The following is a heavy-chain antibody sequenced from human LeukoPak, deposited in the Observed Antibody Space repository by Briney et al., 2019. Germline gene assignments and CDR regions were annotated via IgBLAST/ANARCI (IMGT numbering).Heavy chain of an antibody. CDR3: ARLEGGNSAYYYYYYMDV. J-gene: IGHJ6*03. V-gene: IGHV5-51*01. Sequence: GESLKISCKGSGYSFTSYWIGWVRQMPGKGLEWMGIIYPGDSDTRYSPSFQGQVTISADKSISTAYLQWSSLKASDTAMYYCARLEGGNSAYYYYYYMDVWGKGTTVTVSS. D-gene: IGHD4-23*01. CDR1: GYSFTSYW. CDR2: IYPGDSDT.